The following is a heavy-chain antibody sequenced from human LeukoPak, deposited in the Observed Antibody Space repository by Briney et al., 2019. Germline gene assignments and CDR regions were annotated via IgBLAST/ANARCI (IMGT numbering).Heavy chain of an antibody. D-gene: IGHD5-12*01. J-gene: IGHJ4*02. Sequence: ASVKVSCKASGYTFTGYYMHWVRQAPGQGLEWMGWINPNSGGTNYAQKFQGRVTMTRDTSISTAYMELSRLRSDDTAVYYCAREWLRFRYFDYWGEGTGVTVSS. CDR2: INPNSGGT. CDR3: AREWLRFRYFDY. V-gene: IGHV1-2*02. CDR1: GYTFTGYY.